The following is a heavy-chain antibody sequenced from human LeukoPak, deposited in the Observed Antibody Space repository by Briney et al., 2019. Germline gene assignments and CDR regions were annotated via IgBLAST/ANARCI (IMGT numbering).Heavy chain of an antibody. CDR1: GFTFSTYW. D-gene: IGHD2-21*01. CDR2: IKQDGSEK. J-gene: IGHJ4*02. V-gene: IGHV3-7*03. CDR3: AAGLLVVDY. Sequence: GGSLRLSCAASGFTFSTYWMSWVRQAPGKGLEWVANIKQDGSEKSYVDSVKGRFTISRDNSKNTLYLQMNSLRAEDTAVYYCAAGLLVVDYWGQGTLVTVSS.